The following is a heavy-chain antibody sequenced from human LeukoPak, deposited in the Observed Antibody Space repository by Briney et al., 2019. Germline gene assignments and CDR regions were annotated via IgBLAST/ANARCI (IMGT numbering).Heavy chain of an antibody. CDR1: GFTFSSYS. J-gene: IGHJ4*02. CDR3: ARGRTTVTTFDY. CDR2: ISSSSSYI. Sequence: GGSLRLSCAASGFTFSSYSMNWVRQAPGKGLEWVSYISSSSSYIYYADSVKGRFTISRDNAKNSLYLQMNSLRAEDTAVYYCARGRTTVTTFDYWGQGTLVTVSS. V-gene: IGHV3-21*01. D-gene: IGHD4-17*01.